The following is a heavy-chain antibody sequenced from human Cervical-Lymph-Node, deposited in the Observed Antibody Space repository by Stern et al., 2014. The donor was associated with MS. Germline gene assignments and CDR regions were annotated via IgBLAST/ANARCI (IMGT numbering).Heavy chain of an antibody. V-gene: IGHV3-33*01. CDR2: IWYDGSNK. D-gene: IGHD2-15*01. CDR1: GFTFSSYG. CDR3: ARDDYCSGGSCYRYYYYYGMDV. Sequence: VQLEESGGGVVQPGRSLRLSCAASGFTFSSYGMHRVRQAPGKGLEWVAVIWYDGSNKYYADSVKGRFTISRDNSKNTLYLQMNSLRAEDTAVYYCARDDYCSGGSCYRYYYYYGMDVWGQGTTVTVSS. J-gene: IGHJ6*02.